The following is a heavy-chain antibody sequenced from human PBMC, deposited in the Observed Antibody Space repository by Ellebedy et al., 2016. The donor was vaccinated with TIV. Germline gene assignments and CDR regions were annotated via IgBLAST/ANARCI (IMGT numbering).Heavy chain of an antibody. CDR3: AREVGGSSSPNSYYYYGMDV. D-gene: IGHD6-13*01. CDR2: ISSSGSTI. J-gene: IGHJ6*02. V-gene: IGHV3-48*03. Sequence: GESLKISCAASGFTFSSYEMNWVRQAPGKGLEWVSYISSSGSTIYYADSVKGRFTISRDNAKNTLYLQMNSLRAEDTAVYYCAREVGGSSSPNSYYYYGMDVWGQGTTVTVSS. CDR1: GFTFSSYE.